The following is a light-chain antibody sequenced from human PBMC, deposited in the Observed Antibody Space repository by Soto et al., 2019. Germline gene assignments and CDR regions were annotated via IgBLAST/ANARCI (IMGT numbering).Light chain of an antibody. V-gene: IGKV3-20*01. J-gene: IGKJ1*01. Sequence: EIVLRQSPGTLSLSPGERATLSCRASQSLSSSYLAWYQQKPGQAPRXLIYGTSIRATGTPDRFSGSGSGTDFTLTISRLEPEDLAVYYCQHYGTSPTFGQGTKVDIK. CDR3: QHYGTSPT. CDR2: GTS. CDR1: QSLSSSY.